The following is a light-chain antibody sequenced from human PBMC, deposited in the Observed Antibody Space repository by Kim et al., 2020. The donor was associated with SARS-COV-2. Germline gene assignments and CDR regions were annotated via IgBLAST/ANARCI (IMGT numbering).Light chain of an antibody. CDR3: QQYKTWPL. Sequence: SGSQGERVTLSCRACQGVGSYLAWYQQKPGQAPRLLIYGASTRDSDIPARFTGRGSGTEFTLTISSLQSEDVAIYYCQQYKTWPLFGQGTKVDIK. J-gene: IGKJ1*01. V-gene: IGKV3-15*01. CDR1: QGVGSY. CDR2: GAS.